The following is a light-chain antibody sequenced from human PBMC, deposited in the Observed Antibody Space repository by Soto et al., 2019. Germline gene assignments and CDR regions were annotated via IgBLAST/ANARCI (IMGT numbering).Light chain of an antibody. Sequence: QSALTQPPSASGSPGQSVTISCTGTSTDVGGYDYVSWYQQHPGKVPKLMIYEVNKRPSGVPDRFSGSKSGNTPSLTVSGLQPEDEAYYYCTSYAGVNNVFGTGTKLTVL. CDR2: EVN. J-gene: IGLJ1*01. CDR3: TSYAGVNNV. CDR1: STDVGGYDY. V-gene: IGLV2-8*01.